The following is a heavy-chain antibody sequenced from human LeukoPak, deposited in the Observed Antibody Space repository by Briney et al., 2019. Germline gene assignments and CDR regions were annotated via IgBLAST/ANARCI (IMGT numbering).Heavy chain of an antibody. D-gene: IGHD3-9*01. CDR3: ARGDVLRYFDWLSADAFDI. Sequence: SETLSLTCTVSGGSISSYYWSWIRQPAGKGLEWIGRIYTSGSTNYNPSLKSRVTMSVHTSKNQFPLKLSSVTAADTVVYYCARGDVLRYFDWLSADAFDIWGQGTMVTVSS. CDR2: IYTSGST. J-gene: IGHJ3*02. V-gene: IGHV4-4*07. CDR1: GGSISSYY.